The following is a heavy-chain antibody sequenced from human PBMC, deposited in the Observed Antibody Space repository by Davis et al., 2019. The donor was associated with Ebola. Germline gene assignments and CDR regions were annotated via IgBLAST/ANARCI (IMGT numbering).Heavy chain of an antibody. J-gene: IGHJ4*02. D-gene: IGHD7-27*01. V-gene: IGHV1-8*01. CDR2: MNPNSGNT. CDR1: GYTFTSYD. Sequence: ASVKVSCKASGYTFTSYDINWVRQATGQGLEWMGWMNPNSGNTGYAQEFQGRVTITADKSTSTAYMELSSLRSDDTAVYYCASGRWGFDYWGQGTLVTVSS. CDR3: ASGRWGFDY.